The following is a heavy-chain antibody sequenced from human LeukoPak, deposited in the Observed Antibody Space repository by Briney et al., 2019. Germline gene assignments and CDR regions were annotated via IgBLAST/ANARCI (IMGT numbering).Heavy chain of an antibody. CDR1: GFTFSSYS. Sequence: PGGSLRLSCAASGFTFSSYSMNWVRQAPGKGLEWVSSISSSSSYIYYADSVKGRFTISRDISENTLYLQMNSLRTEDTAVYYCARDAEMATIGSWGQGTLVTV. CDR3: ARDAEMATIGS. CDR2: ISSSSSYI. J-gene: IGHJ5*02. D-gene: IGHD5-24*01. V-gene: IGHV3-21*01.